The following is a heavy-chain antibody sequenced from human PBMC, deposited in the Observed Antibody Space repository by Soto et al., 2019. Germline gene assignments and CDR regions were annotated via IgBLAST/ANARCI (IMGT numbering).Heavy chain of an antibody. CDR2: MNPNSGNT. J-gene: IGHJ5*02. CDR3: ARHPYCSSTSCYRNWFDP. V-gene: IGHV1-8*01. Sequence: GASVKVSCKASGYAFTSYDINWVGQATGQGLEWMGWMNPNSGNTGYAQKFQGRVTMTRNTSISTAYMELSSLRSEDTVVYYCARHPYCSSTSCYRNWFDPWGQGTLATVSS. D-gene: IGHD2-2*01. CDR1: GYAFTSYD.